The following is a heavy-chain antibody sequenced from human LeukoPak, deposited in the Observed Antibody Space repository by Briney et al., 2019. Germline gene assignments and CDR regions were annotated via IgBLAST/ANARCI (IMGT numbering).Heavy chain of an antibody. CDR2: IYYSGST. CDR3: ARAPTYYDFWSGYYGFDY. J-gene: IGHJ4*02. Sequence: PSETPSLTCTVSGGSISSYYWSWIRQPPGKGLEWIGYIYYSGSTNYNPSLKSRVTISVDTSKNQFSLKLSSVTAADTAVYYCARAPTYYDFWSGYYGFDYWGQGTLVTVSS. D-gene: IGHD3-3*01. CDR1: GGSISSYY. V-gene: IGHV4-59*01.